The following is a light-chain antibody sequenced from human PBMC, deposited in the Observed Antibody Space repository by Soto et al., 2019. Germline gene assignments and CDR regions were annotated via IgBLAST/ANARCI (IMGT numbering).Light chain of an antibody. CDR3: QQYFSTPYT. J-gene: IGKJ2*01. CDR2: WAS. CDR1: QSVLYSSNNENY. Sequence: DIVLTQSPDSLAVSLGERATINCKSSQSVLYSSNNENYLAWYQQKPGQAPKLLIYWASTRESGVPDRISGSGCGTDFTLTISSLQAEDVAVYYCQQYFSTPYTFGQGTKLEIK. V-gene: IGKV4-1*01.